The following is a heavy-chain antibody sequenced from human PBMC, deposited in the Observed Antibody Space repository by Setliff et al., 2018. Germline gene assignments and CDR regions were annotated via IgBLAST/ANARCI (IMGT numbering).Heavy chain of an antibody. V-gene: IGHV1-46*01. CDR3: ARGLSDYYYESGSFPILGY. D-gene: IGHD3-10*01. CDR1: GYTFTGYY. Sequence: GASVKVSCKASGYTFTGYYLHWVRQAPGQGLEWMGIIDPSADYTNYAQKFQGRVTMTRNTSTSTAYMEVSSLRSEDTAVYYCARGLSDYYYESGSFPILGYWGQGTLVTVSS. CDR2: IDPSADYT. J-gene: IGHJ4*02.